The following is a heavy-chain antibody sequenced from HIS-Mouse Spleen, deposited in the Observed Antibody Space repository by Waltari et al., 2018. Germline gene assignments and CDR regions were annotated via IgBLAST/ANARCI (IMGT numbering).Heavy chain of an antibody. CDR2: ISGSGGST. V-gene: IGHV3-23*01. J-gene: IGHJ4*02. CDR1: GFTFSSYA. CDR3: AKDDYVMAGYNWNYDY. D-gene: IGHD1-7*01. Sequence: EVQLLESGGGLVQPGGSLRLSCAASGFTFSSYAMSWVRQAPGKGLEWGSAISGSGGSTYYADSVKGRFTISRDNSKNTLYLQMNSLRAEDTAVYYCAKDDYVMAGYNWNYDYWGQGTLVTVSS.